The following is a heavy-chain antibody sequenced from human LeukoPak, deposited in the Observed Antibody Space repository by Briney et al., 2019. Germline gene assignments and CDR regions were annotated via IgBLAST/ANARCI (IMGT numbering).Heavy chain of an antibody. D-gene: IGHD3-10*01. CDR1: GYTFTGYY. V-gene: IGHV1-2*02. Sequence: ASVKVSCKASGYTFTGYYMHWVRQAPGQGLEWMGWINPNSGGTNYAQKFQGRVTMTWDTSISTAYMELSRLRSDDTAVYYCARYGSGDNWFDPWGQGTLVTVSS. J-gene: IGHJ5*02. CDR2: INPNSGGT. CDR3: ARYGSGDNWFDP.